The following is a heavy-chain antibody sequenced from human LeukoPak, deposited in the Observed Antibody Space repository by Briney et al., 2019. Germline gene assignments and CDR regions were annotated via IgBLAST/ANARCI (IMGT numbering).Heavy chain of an antibody. CDR1: GGSISSSSYY. D-gene: IGHD1-7*01. J-gene: IGHJ5*02. V-gene: IGHV4-39*07. CDR3: ARDPIINWNYVQYNWFDP. CDR2: IYYSGST. Sequence: SETLSLTCTVSGGSISSSSYYWGWIRQPPGKGLEWIGSIYYSGSTYYNPSLKSRVTISVDTPKNQFSLKLSSVTAADTAVYYCARDPIINWNYVQYNWFDPWGQGTLVTVSS.